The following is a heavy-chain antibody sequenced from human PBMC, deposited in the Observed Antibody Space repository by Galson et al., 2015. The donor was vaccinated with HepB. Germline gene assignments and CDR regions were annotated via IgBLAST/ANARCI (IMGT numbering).Heavy chain of an antibody. CDR1: GYSFSSYW. CDR2: IYPGDSDT. J-gene: IGHJ3*02. Sequence: QSGAEVKKPGESLKISCKGSGYSFSSYWIGWVRQMPGKGLEWMGIIYPGDSDTRYSPSFQGQVTISADKSISTAYLQWSSLKASDTAMYYCGLVGATTVPQDAFDIWGQGTMVTVSS. V-gene: IGHV5-51*03. CDR3: GLVGATTVPQDAFDI. D-gene: IGHD1-26*01.